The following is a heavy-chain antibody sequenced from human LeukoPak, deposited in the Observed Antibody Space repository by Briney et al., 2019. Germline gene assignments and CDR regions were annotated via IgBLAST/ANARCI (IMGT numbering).Heavy chain of an antibody. CDR3: AGHHPRNTVDF. J-gene: IGHJ4*02. Sequence: PSETLSLTCTVSGGSISSYYWSWLRQPPGKGPEWIAYISDIGSINYNPSLKSRVTISLETSKNQFSLKLSSVTAADTAVYYCAGHHPRNTVDFWGQGTLVTVSS. CDR2: ISDIGSI. V-gene: IGHV4-59*08. CDR1: GGSISSYY. D-gene: IGHD2-8*02.